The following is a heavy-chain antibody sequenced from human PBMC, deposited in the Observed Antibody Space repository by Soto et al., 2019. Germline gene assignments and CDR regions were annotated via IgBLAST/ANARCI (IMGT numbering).Heavy chain of an antibody. D-gene: IGHD5-18*01. Sequence: NPSETLSLTCTVSGGSISSGGYYWSWIRQHPGKGLEWIGYIYYSGSTYYNPSLKSRVTISVDTSKNQFSLKLSSVTAADTAVYYCARDLVDTAMVTRYFDYWGQGTLVTVSS. CDR1: GGSISSGGYY. CDR3: ARDLVDTAMVTRYFDY. V-gene: IGHV4-31*03. CDR2: IYYSGST. J-gene: IGHJ4*02.